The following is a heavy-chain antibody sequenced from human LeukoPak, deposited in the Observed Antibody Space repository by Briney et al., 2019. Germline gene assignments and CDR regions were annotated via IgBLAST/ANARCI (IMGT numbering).Heavy chain of an antibody. D-gene: IGHD6-13*01. J-gene: IGHJ6*02. CDR2: ISAYNGNT. Sequence: ASVKVSCKASGYTLTSYGISWVRQAPGQGLEWMGWISAYNGNTNYAQKLQGRVTMTTDTSTSTAYMELRSLRSDDTAVYYCAREPSYSTVPYWMWTYYYGMDVWGQGTTVTVSS. V-gene: IGHV1-18*01. CDR1: GYTLTSYG. CDR3: AREPSYSTVPYWMWTYYYGMDV.